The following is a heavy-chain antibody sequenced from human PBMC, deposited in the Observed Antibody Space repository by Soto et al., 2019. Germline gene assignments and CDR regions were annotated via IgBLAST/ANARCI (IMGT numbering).Heavy chain of an antibody. CDR2: IRTSGDST. V-gene: IGHV3-23*01. CDR3: ARESASYAYYDY. J-gene: IGHJ4*02. Sequence: GGSLRLSCAASGFTFVNYAMNWVRQAPGKGLEWVSVIRTSGDSTSYADSVKGRFTISRDNSRNTLYLQMNSLRAEDTAVYYCARESASYAYYDYWGQGTLVTVSS. D-gene: IGHD3-16*01. CDR1: GFTFVNYA.